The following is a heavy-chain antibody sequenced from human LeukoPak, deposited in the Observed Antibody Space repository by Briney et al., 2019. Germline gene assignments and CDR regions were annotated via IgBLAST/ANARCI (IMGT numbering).Heavy chain of an antibody. CDR3: AREGRVSGYDFDC. CDR1: GFTFSSYW. J-gene: IGHJ4*02. CDR2: INGDGSSI. Sequence: TGGSLRLSCAASGFTFSSYWMHWVRQAPGKGLVWVSRINGDGSSITYADSVKGRFTISRDNAKNTLYLQMNSLRVEDTAVYYCAREGRVSGYDFDCWGQGTLVTVSS. V-gene: IGHV3-74*03. D-gene: IGHD5-12*01.